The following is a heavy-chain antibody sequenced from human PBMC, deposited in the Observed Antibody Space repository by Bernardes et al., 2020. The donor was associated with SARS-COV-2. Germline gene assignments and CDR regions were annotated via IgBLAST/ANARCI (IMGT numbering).Heavy chain of an antibody. CDR2: INAGNGNT. D-gene: IGHD6-6*01. CDR3: ARDRGAARHNWFDP. CDR1: GYTFTSYA. J-gene: IGHJ5*02. Sequence: ASMKVSCKASGYTFTSYAMHWVRQAPGQRLEWMGWINAGNGNTKYSQKFQARVTITRDTSASTAYMELSSLRSEDTAVYYCARDRGAARHNWFDPWGQGTLVTVSS. V-gene: IGHV1-3*01.